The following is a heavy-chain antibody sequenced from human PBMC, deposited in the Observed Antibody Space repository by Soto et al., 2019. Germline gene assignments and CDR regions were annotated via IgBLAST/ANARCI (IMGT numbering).Heavy chain of an antibody. V-gene: IGHV4-39*01. CDR3: ATTRGIAVGGSFDY. J-gene: IGHJ4*02. CDR2: LYSGST. CDR1: GVSISSKNFY. D-gene: IGHD6-19*01. Sequence: SETLSLTCTASGVSISSKNFYWGWIRQSPGKGLEWIGTLYSGSTFSSLSLKNRVTISVDTSKNQVSLKLRSVAAADTAIYYCATTRGIAVGGSFDYWGQGIQVTVSS.